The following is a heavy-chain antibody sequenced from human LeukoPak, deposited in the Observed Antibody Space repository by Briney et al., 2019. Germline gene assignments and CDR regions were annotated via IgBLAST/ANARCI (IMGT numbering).Heavy chain of an antibody. CDR2: ISSSGSTI. Sequence: GGSLRLSCAASGFTFSSYEMNWVRQAPGKGLEWVSYISSSGSTIYYADSVKGRFTISRDNAKNTLYLQMNSLRAEDTAVYYCARANYDFWSGYWYYYYYYMDVWGKGTTVTISS. CDR3: ARANYDFWSGYWYYYYYYMDV. V-gene: IGHV3-48*03. J-gene: IGHJ6*03. D-gene: IGHD3-3*01. CDR1: GFTFSSYE.